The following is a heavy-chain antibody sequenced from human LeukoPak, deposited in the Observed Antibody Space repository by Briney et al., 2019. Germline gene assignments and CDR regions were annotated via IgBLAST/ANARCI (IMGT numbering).Heavy chain of an antibody. D-gene: IGHD3-3*02. J-gene: IGHJ4*02. CDR1: GFTFSSYW. Sequence: PGGSLRLSCAASGFTFSSYWMHWVRQAPGERLVWVSRISGDGITINYADSVKGRFAISRDNAKNTLDLQMDSLRVEDTAVYYCSRDPLAFGRGSDHWGQGTLVTVSA. V-gene: IGHV3-74*01. CDR3: SRDPLAFGRGSDH. CDR2: ISGDGITI.